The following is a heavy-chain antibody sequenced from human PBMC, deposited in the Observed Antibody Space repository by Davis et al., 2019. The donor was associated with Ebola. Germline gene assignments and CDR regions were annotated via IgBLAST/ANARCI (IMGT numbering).Heavy chain of an antibody. V-gene: IGHV3-53*04. Sequence: GESLKISCAASGFTFSNYAMSWVRQAPGKGLEWVSVIYSGGSTYYADSVKGRFTISRHNSKNTLYLQMNSLRAEDTAVYYCARGDSWWFDPWGQGTLVTVSS. CDR1: GFTFSNYA. CDR3: ARGDSWWFDP. D-gene: IGHD2-15*01. CDR2: IYSGGST. J-gene: IGHJ5*02.